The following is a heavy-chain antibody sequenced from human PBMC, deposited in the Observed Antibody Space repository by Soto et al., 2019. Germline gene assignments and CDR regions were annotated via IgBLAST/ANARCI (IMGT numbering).Heavy chain of an antibody. D-gene: IGHD2-8*02. V-gene: IGHV1-2*02. J-gene: IGHJ5*02. CDR3: AREISGGGTLNWFDP. Sequence: ASVKVSCKASGYNFSDYYIHWVRQAPGQGLEWLGWVSPKSGGTNYAQKFKGRVTMTRDTSSNTVYMDLSGLKSDGTAVFYCAREISGGGTLNWFDPWGQGTLVTVSS. CDR2: VSPKSGGT. CDR1: GYNFSDYY.